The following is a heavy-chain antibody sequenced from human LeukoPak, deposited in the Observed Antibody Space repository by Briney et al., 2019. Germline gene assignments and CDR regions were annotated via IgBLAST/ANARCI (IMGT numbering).Heavy chain of an antibody. CDR2: INHSGST. CDR1: GGSFSGYY. J-gene: IGHJ4*02. D-gene: IGHD3-10*01. Sequence: SETLSLTCAVYGGSFSGYYWSWIRQPPGKGLEWIGEINHSGSTNYNPSLTSRVTISVDTSKNQFSLKLSSVTAADTAVYYCARGKGPIRYWGQGTLVTVSS. CDR3: ARGKGPIRY. V-gene: IGHV4-34*01.